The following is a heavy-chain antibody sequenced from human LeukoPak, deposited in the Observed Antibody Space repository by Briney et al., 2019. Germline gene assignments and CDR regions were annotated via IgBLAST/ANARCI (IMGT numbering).Heavy chain of an antibody. CDR2: IASDGSHT. CDR3: ARERQDTFLLPGVFDI. V-gene: IGHV3-30-3*01. D-gene: IGHD2/OR15-2a*01. J-gene: IGHJ3*02. CDR1: GFTFSTYF. Sequence: GGSLRLSCAASGFTFSTYFMHWVRQAPGKGLEWVADIASDGSHTFYVESVKGRFTISRDNSKNTLYLQINSLRAEDTAVYFCARERQDTFLLPGVFDIWGQGKMVPVSS.